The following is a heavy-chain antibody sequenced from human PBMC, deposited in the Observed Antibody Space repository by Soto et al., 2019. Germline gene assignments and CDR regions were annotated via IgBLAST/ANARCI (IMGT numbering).Heavy chain of an antibody. J-gene: IGHJ6*02. D-gene: IGHD2-2*02. V-gene: IGHV3-23*01. CDR3: AKDKNYCSSTSCYIGKWYYYYYGMDV. Sequence: GGSLRLSCAASGFTISSYAMSWVRQAPGKGLEWVSAISDRGDTTHYADSVKGRFTISRDTSKNTLYLQMNALRAEDTAVYYCAKDKNYCSSTSCYIGKWYYYYYGMDVWGQGTTVTVSS. CDR1: GFTISSYA. CDR2: ISDRGDTT.